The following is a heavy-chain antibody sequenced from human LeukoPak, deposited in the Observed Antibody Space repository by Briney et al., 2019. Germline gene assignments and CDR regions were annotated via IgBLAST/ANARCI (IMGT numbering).Heavy chain of an antibody. CDR1: GFTFSSYA. Sequence: GGSLRLSCAASGFTFSSYAMSWVRQAPGKGLEWVAFIRYDGSNKYYADSVKGRFTISRDNSKNTLYLQMNSLRAEDTAVYYCARVSQSDSYGYGMDVWGQGTTVTVSS. D-gene: IGHD5-18*01. V-gene: IGHV3-30*02. J-gene: IGHJ6*02. CDR2: IRYDGSNK. CDR3: ARVSQSDSYGYGMDV.